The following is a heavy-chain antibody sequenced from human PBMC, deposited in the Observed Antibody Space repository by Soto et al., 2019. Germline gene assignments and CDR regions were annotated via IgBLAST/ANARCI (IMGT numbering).Heavy chain of an antibody. D-gene: IGHD2-2*01. CDR2: IYPGDSDT. CDR3: ARQNFSSTSCHLPDAFDI. J-gene: IGHJ3*02. V-gene: IGHV5-51*01. CDR1: GYSFTSYW. Sequence: HGESLKISCKGSGYSFTSYWIGWVRQMPGKGLEWMGIIYPGDSDTRYSPSFQGQVTISADKSISTAYLQWSSLKASDTAMYYCARQNFSSTSCHLPDAFDIWGQGTMVTVSS.